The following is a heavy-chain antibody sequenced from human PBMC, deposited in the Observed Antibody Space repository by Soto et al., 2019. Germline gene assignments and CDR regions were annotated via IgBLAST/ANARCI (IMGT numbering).Heavy chain of an antibody. V-gene: IGHV1-8*01. D-gene: IGHD6-13*01. J-gene: IGHJ4*02. Sequence: QVQLVQSGAEVKKPGASVKVSCKASGYTFTSYDINWVRQATGQGLEWMGWMNPNSGNTGYAQKFQGRVTMTRNTSISTAYMELSSLRSEDTSVYYCASEHSSCWRFDYWGQGTLVTVSS. CDR1: GYTFTSYD. CDR2: MNPNSGNT. CDR3: ASEHSSCWRFDY.